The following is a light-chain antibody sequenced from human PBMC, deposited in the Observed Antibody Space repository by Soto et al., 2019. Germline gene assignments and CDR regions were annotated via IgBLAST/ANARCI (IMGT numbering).Light chain of an antibody. Sequence: DIVMTQSPDSLAVSLGERATINCKSSQSILYSPNNKNYLAWYQQKPGQPPKLLIYWASTRESGVPDRFSGSGYGTDFTLTISSLQAEDGAVYYCQQYYNAPQNFGQGTKVEIK. CDR3: QQYYNAPQN. CDR1: QSILYSPNNKNY. CDR2: WAS. J-gene: IGKJ1*01. V-gene: IGKV4-1*01.